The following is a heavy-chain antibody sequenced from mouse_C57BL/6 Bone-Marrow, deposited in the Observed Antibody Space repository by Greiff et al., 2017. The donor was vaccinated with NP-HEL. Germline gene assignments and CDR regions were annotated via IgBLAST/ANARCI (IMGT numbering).Heavy chain of an antibody. CDR3: AREGGLRRRTYAMDY. Sequence: EVKLMESEGGLVQPGSSMKLSCTASGFTFSDYSMAWVRQVPEKGLEWVANINYDGSSPYYLDSLQCRFIISRDNAKNILYLQMSSLKSEDTATYYCAREGGLRRRTYAMDYWGQGTSVTVSS. CDR2: INYDGSSP. V-gene: IGHV5-16*01. J-gene: IGHJ4*01. D-gene: IGHD2-4*01. CDR1: GFTFSDYS.